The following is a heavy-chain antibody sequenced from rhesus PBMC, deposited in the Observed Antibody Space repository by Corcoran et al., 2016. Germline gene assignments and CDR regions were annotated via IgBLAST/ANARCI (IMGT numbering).Heavy chain of an antibody. Sequence: QVQLQESCPGLVKPSETLSLTCAFSCVSICDNYYWSWIRHPPGMGLEWIGNIYGSGGDTNYKPSLKNRGTSSMEASKNQVSRKLRSGIVADTAVYYCARGRNRGTGYYPAGYYFDYWGQGALVTVSS. CDR2: IYGSGGDT. CDR3: ARGRNRGTGYYPAGYYFDY. V-gene: IGHV4-106*01. CDR1: CVSICDNYY. D-gene: IGHD3-3*01. J-gene: IGHJ4*01.